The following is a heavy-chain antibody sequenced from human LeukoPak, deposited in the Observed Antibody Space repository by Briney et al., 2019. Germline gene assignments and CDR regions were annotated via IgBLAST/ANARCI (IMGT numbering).Heavy chain of an antibody. J-gene: IGHJ6*02. CDR3: ARAPQTQYYYYYYGMDV. CDR1: GGTFSSYA. Sequence: SVKVSCKASGGTFSSYAISWVRQAPGQGLEWMGRIIPILGIANYAQKFQGRVTITADKSTSTAYMELSSLRSEDTAVYYCARAPQTQYYYYYYGMDVWGQGTTVTVSS. V-gene: IGHV1-69*04. CDR2: IIPILGIA.